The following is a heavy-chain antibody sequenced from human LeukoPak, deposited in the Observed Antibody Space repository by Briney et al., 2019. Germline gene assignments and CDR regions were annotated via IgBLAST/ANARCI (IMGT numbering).Heavy chain of an antibody. CDR3: ARCTIGDGSGWCTWFAP. V-gene: IGHV3-23*01. CDR1: GFTFSSHT. D-gene: IGHD6-19*01. J-gene: IGHJ5*02. CDR2: IRGGGAP. Sequence: PGGSLRLSCAASGFTFSSHTMNWVRQAPGKGLQWGSSIRGGGAPVYADSVKGRFTISRDDFKSTVFLQMDSLRPEDTAVYYCARCTIGDGSGWCTWFAPWGQGTMVTVSS.